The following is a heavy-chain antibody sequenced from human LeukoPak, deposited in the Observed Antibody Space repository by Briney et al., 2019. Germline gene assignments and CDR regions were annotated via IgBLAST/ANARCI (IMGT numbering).Heavy chain of an antibody. V-gene: IGHV3-23*01. J-gene: IGHJ4*02. CDR3: AKRGNEPLRVY. Sequence: GGSLTLSCAASGFTFSSYAMSWVRQAPGKGLEWVSAISGSGGSTYYADSVKGRFTISRDNSKNTLYLQMNSLRAEDTAVYYCAKRGNEPLRVYWGQGTLVTVSS. CDR2: ISGSGGST. CDR1: GFTFSSYA. D-gene: IGHD1-14*01.